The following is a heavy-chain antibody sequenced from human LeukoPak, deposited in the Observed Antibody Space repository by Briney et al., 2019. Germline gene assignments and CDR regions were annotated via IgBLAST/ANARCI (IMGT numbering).Heavy chain of an antibody. CDR3: ATSTSRGPYYYYMDV. Sequence: GGSLRLSCATSGFTFSHYGMHWVRQAPGKGLEWVAVIWSDGSNRYYGDPVKGRFTISRDNAKNSLYLQMNSLRAEDTAVYYCATSTSRGPYYYYMDVWGKGTTVTVSS. D-gene: IGHD2-2*01. CDR1: GFTFSHYG. V-gene: IGHV3-33*03. CDR2: IWSDGSNR. J-gene: IGHJ6*03.